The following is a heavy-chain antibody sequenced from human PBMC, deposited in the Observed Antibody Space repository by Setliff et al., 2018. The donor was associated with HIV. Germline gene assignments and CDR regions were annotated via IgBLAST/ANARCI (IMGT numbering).Heavy chain of an antibody. CDR1: GGSFSGYY. CDR2: IIPSGST. CDR3: ASSITSLRGVFRLSD. V-gene: IGHV4-34*12. D-gene: IGHD3-10*01. Sequence: SETLSLTCAVYGGSFSGYYWSWIRQPPGKGLKWIGEIIPSGSTNYNPSLKSRVTISVDTSKNQFSLKLSSVTAADTAVYYCASSITSLRGVFRLSDWGQGTLVT. J-gene: IGHJ4*02.